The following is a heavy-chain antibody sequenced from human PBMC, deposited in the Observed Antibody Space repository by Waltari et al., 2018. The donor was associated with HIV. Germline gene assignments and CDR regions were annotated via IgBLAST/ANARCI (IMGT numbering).Heavy chain of an antibody. D-gene: IGHD5-18*01. CDR1: GFSFSSYS. V-gene: IGHV3-48*04. Sequence: EVQLVESGGDLVQPGGSLRLSCAASGFSFSSYSMNWVRQAPGKGLEWISYIGNSGNTIDYADSVKGRFTISRDNAKNSLSLQMHSLRAEDTAVYYCARARGYSYGYEDYWGQGALVTVSS. J-gene: IGHJ4*02. CDR2: IGNSGNTI. CDR3: ARARGYSYGYEDY.